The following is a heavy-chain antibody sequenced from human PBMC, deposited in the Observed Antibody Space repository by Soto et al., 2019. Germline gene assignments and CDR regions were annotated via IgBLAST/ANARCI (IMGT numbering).Heavy chain of an antibody. CDR3: ARGGGYCSSTLCLPRHGPSWFDP. CDR1: GGSISSGVYY. J-gene: IGHJ5*02. Sequence: SETLSLTCTVPGGSISSGVYYWSWFRQPPGKGLEWIGYIYHSGTTHYNPSLKSRVSISIDTSKSQFSLNLTSVTAADTAVYSCARGGGYCSSTLCLPRHGPSWFDPWGQGTLVTVSS. V-gene: IGHV4-31*03. D-gene: IGHD2-15*01. CDR2: IYHSGTT.